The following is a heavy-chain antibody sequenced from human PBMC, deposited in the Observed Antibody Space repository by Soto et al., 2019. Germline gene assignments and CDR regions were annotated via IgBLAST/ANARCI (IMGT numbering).Heavy chain of an antibody. V-gene: IGHV3-30-3*01. CDR2: ISYDGSNK. Sequence: GGSLRLSCAASGFTFSSYAMHWVRHAPGKGLEWVAVISYDGSNKYYAESVKGRFNISRENSKNTLYLQMNSLRAEDTAFYYCARDGYSSGWYDYWGQGTLVTVSS. J-gene: IGHJ4*02. CDR1: GFTFSSYA. CDR3: ARDGYSSGWYDY. D-gene: IGHD6-19*01.